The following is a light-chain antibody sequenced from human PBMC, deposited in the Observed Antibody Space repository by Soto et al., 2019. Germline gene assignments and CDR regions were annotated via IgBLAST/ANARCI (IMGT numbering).Light chain of an antibody. J-gene: IGLJ3*02. V-gene: IGLV2-14*01. CDR1: SSDVGGHNH. Sequence: QSALTQPASVSGSPGQSITISCTGTSSDVGGHNHVSWYQQHPGKAPKLMIYEVSNRPSGVSIRFSGSKSGNTASLTISGLQAEDEAECHCSSYTSSNTGVFGGGTKLTVL. CDR3: SSYTSSNTGV. CDR2: EVS.